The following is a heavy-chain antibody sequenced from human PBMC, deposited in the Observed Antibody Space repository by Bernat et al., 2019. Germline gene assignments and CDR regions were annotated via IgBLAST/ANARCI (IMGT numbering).Heavy chain of an antibody. CDR2: IYSGGSS. CDR1: GFTVSSNY. CDR3: ARAGDTNGWY. V-gene: IGHV3-53*01. Sequence: VQLVESGGGVVQAGRSLRLSCAASGFTVSSNYMSWVRQAPGKGLEWVSVIYSGGSSYYADSVKGRFTISRDNSKNTLYLQMNSLRAEDTAVYYCARAGDTNGWYWGQGTLVTVSS. J-gene: IGHJ4*02. D-gene: IGHD6-19*01.